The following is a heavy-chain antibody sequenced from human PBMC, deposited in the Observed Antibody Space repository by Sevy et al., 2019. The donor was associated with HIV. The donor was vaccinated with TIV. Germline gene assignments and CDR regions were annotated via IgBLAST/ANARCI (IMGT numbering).Heavy chain of an antibody. Sequence: GGSLRLSCAASGLTFSNDNMNWVRQAPGKGLEWVSFISSESGYIYYADSVKGRFSISRDNAKNSLYLQMNSLRAEDTAVYYCARAGKVPVPGLYYFDYWGHGTLVTVSS. CDR2: ISSESGYI. CDR3: ARAGKVPVPGLYYFDY. D-gene: IGHD6-19*01. V-gene: IGHV3-21*01. J-gene: IGHJ4*01. CDR1: GLTFSNDN.